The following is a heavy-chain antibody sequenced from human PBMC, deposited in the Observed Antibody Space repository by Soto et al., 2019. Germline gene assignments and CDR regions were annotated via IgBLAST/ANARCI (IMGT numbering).Heavy chain of an antibody. CDR2: INLSGST. J-gene: IGHJ5*02. D-gene: IGHD3-3*01. CDR3: ARGPPRITIFGVVISTNNWFDP. CDR1: GGSFSGYY. V-gene: IGHV4-34*01. Sequence: PSETLSLTCAVYGGSFSGYYWSWIRQPPGKGLEWIGAINLSGSTNYNPSLKSRVTISLDTSKNQFSLKLSSVTAADTAVYYCARGPPRITIFGVVISTNNWFDPWGQGTLVTVSS.